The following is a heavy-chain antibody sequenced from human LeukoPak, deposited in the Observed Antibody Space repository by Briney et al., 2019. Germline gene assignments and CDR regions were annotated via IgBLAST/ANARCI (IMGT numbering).Heavy chain of an antibody. D-gene: IGHD1-26*01. V-gene: IGHV3-48*04. Sequence: PGGSLRLSCAASGFTFSSYSMNWVRQAPGKGLEWVSYISSSGSTIYYADSVKGRFTISRDNAKDSLYLQMNSLRAEDTAVYYCARGDGGSYFSYYYYMDVWGKGTTVTISS. CDR2: ISSSGSTI. CDR3: ARGDGGSYFSYYYYMDV. CDR1: GFTFSSYS. J-gene: IGHJ6*03.